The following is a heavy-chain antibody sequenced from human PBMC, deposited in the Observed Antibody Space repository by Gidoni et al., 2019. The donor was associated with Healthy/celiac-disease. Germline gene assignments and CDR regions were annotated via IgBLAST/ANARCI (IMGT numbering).Heavy chain of an antibody. J-gene: IGHJ4*02. CDR1: GFTFSSYG. CDR3: ASDTTVVNSRTDY. V-gene: IGHV3-30*03. D-gene: IGHD4-17*01. CDR2: ISYDGSNK. Sequence: QVQLVESGGGVVQPGRSLRPSCAASGFTFSSYGMHWVRQAPGKGLEWVAVISYDGSNKYYADSVKGRFTISRDNSKNTLYLQMNSLRAEDTAVYYCASDTTVVNSRTDYWGQGTLVTVSS.